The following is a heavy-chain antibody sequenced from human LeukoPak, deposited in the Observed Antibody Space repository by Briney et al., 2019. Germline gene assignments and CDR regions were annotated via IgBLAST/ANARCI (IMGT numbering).Heavy chain of an antibody. V-gene: IGHV3-53*01. CDR1: GFTVSSNY. J-gene: IGHJ4*02. D-gene: IGHD2-15*01. Sequence: GGSLRLSCAASGFTVSSNYMSWVRQAPGKGLEWVSVLYSGGSTYYADSVKGRFTISRDNSKNTLYLQMNSLRAEDTAVYYCAKDGEGYCSGGSCYEYYFDYWGQGTLVTVSS. CDR2: LYSGGST. CDR3: AKDGEGYCSGGSCYEYYFDY.